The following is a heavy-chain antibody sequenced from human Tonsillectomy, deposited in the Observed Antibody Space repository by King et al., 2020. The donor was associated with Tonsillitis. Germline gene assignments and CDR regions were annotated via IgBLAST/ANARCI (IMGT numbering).Heavy chain of an antibody. J-gene: IGHJ4*02. CDR3: ARDTISGTPGY. V-gene: IGHV4-61*01. CDR1: GGSVSSGSYY. D-gene: IGHD2-2*01. Sequence: QLQESGPGLVKPSETLSLTCTVSGGSVSSGSYYWSWIRQPPGKGLEWIGYIYYSGSTNYNPSLKSRVTISVDTSKHQFSLKLSSVTAADTAVYYCARDTISGTPGYGAQGTLVTVSS. CDR2: IYYSGST.